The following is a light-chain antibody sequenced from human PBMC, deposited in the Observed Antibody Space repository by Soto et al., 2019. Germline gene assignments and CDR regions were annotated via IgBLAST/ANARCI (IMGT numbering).Light chain of an antibody. CDR2: DAS. Sequence: DIQMILSPSSLSASVGDRVTITCQASQDISNYLNWYQQKPGKAPKLLIYDASNLETGVPSRFSGSGSGTDFTFTISSLQPEDIATYYCQQYDNLPPYTFGQGTKLEIK. CDR1: QDISNY. J-gene: IGKJ2*01. CDR3: QQYDNLPPYT. V-gene: IGKV1-33*01.